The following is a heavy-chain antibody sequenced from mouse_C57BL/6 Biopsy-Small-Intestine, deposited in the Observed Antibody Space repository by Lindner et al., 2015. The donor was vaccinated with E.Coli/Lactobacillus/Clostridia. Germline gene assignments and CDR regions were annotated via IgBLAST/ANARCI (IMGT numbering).Heavy chain of an antibody. CDR3: ARLDYYDGSPYYFDY. V-gene: IGHV1-39*01. CDR2: INPYYGST. Sequence: VQLQESGAELVKPGASVKISCKASGYSFTGYNMNWVKQSHGKSLEWIGNINPYYGSTSYNQKFKGKATLTVDKSSSTAYMQLNSLTSEDSAVYYCARLDYYDGSPYYFDYWGQGTTLTVSS. D-gene: IGHD1-1*01. J-gene: IGHJ2*01. CDR1: GYSFTGYN.